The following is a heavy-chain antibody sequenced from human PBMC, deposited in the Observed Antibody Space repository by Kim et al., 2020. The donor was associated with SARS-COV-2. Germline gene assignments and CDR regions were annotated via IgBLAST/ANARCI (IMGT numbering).Heavy chain of an antibody. CDR2: IYYSGST. D-gene: IGHD2-21*02. CDR3: ARMCWGGDCYCGFDY. J-gene: IGHJ4*02. V-gene: IGHV4-39*01. CDR1: GGSISSSSYY. Sequence: SETLSLTCTVSGGSISSSSYYWGWIRQPPGKGLEWIGSIYYSGSTYYNPSLKSRVTISVDTSKNQFSLKLSFVTAADTAVYYCARMCWGGDCYCGFDYWGQGTLVTVSS.